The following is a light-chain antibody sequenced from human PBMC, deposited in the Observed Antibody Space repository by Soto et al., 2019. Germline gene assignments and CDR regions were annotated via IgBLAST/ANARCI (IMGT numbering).Light chain of an antibody. CDR1: SSDVGYYNL. CDR2: ESN. Sequence: QSALTQPASVSGSPGQSITISCSGSSSDVGYYNLVSWYQRRPGAAPKLIIYESNKRPSGGSTRSSASKSGNTASLTISGLQAEDGADYFCCSYAGKNFPFYVFGTGTKVTVL. V-gene: IGLV2-23*01. J-gene: IGLJ1*01. CDR3: CSYAGKNFPFYV.